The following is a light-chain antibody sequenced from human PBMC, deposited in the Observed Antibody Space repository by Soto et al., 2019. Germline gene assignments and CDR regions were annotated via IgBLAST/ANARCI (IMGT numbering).Light chain of an antibody. CDR1: QSVGSN. V-gene: IGKV3-15*01. CDR3: QQYNNWPSDRT. J-gene: IGKJ1*01. CDR2: GAS. Sequence: EIVMTQSPATLSVSPGERATLSCRASQSVGSNLAWYQQKPGQAPRLLIYGASTRATGIPARFSGSGSETEFTLPISNLQSEHLAIYYCQQYNNWPSDRTFGQGPKLEIK.